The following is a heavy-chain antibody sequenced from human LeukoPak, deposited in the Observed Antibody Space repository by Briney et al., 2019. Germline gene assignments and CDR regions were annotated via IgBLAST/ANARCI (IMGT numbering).Heavy chain of an antibody. CDR2: IYYSGST. CDR3: ARTSGSYFYYYGMDV. V-gene: IGHV4-59*01. CDR1: GGSISSYY. D-gene: IGHD1-26*01. J-gene: IGHJ6*02. Sequence: SETLSLTCTVSGGSISSYYWSWIRQPPGKGLEWIGYIYYSGSTNYNPSLKSRVAISVDTSKNQFSLKLSSVTAADTAVYYCARTSGSYFYYYGMDVWGQGTTVTVSS.